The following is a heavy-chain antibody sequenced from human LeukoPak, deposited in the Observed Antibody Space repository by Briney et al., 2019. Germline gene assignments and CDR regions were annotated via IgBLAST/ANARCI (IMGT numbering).Heavy chain of an antibody. CDR2: ISSSGSTI. CDR1: GFTFSSYW. Sequence: GGSLRLSCAASGFTFSSYWMSWVRQAPGKGLEWVSYISSSGSTIYYADSVKGRFTISRDNAKNSLYLQMNSLRAEDTAVYYCARVINGYNPHFLDYWGQGTLVTVSS. D-gene: IGHD5-24*01. V-gene: IGHV3-48*04. J-gene: IGHJ4*02. CDR3: ARVINGYNPHFLDY.